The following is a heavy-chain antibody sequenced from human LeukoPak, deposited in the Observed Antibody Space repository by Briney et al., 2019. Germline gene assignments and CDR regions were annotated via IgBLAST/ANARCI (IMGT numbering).Heavy chain of an antibody. CDR2: IYYSGST. CDR1: GGSISSYY. D-gene: IGHD6-13*01. J-gene: IGHJ4*02. Sequence: SGTLSLTCTVSGGSISSYYWSWIRQPPGKGLEWIGYIYYSGSTNYNPSLKSRVTISVDTSKNQFSLKLSSVTAADTAVYYCARLRPQQLVGYYFDYWGQGTLVTVSS. V-gene: IGHV4-59*08. CDR3: ARLRPQQLVGYYFDY.